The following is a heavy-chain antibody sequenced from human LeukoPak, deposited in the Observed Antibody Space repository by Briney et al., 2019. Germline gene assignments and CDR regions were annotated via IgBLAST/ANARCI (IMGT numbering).Heavy chain of an antibody. CDR1: GFTFSSYD. D-gene: IGHD3-16*01. Sequence: GGSLRLSCAASGFTFSSYDMHWVRQPTGKGLEWVSAIDTAGDPFYPGSVKGRFTISRENAKNSLYLQMNSLRAGDTAVYYCARGLGARAFDLWGQGTMVTVSS. V-gene: IGHV3-13*05. J-gene: IGHJ3*01. CDR3: ARGLGARAFDL. CDR2: IDTAGDP.